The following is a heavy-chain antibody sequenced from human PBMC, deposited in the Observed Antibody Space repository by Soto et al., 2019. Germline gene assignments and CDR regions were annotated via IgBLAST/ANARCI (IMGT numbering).Heavy chain of an antibody. D-gene: IGHD5-18*01. J-gene: IGHJ6*02. V-gene: IGHV3-11*06. Sequence: QEYLVESGGGLVKPGGSLRLSCALSGFTVSDHYLTWIRQAPGRGLEWIAYISGSGSFTNYADSVKGRFIISRDIAQNSMYLQINSPRAEDTAVYYCARSSGCRQVVGYKYGLDVWGQGTAVTVSS. CDR2: ISGSGSFT. CDR1: GFTVSDHY. CDR3: ARSSGCRQVVGYKYGLDV.